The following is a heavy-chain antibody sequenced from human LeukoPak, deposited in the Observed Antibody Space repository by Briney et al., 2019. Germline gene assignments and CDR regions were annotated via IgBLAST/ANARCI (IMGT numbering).Heavy chain of an antibody. CDR3: ARDIVVVTALLDY. V-gene: IGHV3-7*01. J-gene: IGHJ4*02. CDR2: IKQDGSEK. CDR1: GFTFSRYW. D-gene: IGHD2-21*02. Sequence: SGGSLRLSCAASGFTFSRYWMSWVRQAPGKGLEWVANIKQDGSEKYYVDSVKGRFTISRDNAKNSLYLQMNSLRGEDTAVYYCARDIVVVTALLDYWGQGTLVTVSS.